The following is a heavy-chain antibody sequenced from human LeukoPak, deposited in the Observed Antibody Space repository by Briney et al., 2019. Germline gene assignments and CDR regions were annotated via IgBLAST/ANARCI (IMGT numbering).Heavy chain of an antibody. V-gene: IGHV3-72*01. CDR1: GFTFSDHS. Sequence: GGSLRLSCAASGFTFSDHSMVWVPQAPGKGLEWVGRSKNKANSYTTIYAASVKGRFAISRDDSKSSLYLQMNSLKTEDTAMYYCLIPSGPEIGWDCWGQGTLVTVSS. J-gene: IGHJ4*02. D-gene: IGHD1-14*01. CDR3: LIPSGPEIGWDC. CDR2: SKNKANSYTT.